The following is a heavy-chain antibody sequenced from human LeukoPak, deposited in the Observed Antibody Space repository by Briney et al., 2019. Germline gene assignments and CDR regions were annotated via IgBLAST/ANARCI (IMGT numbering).Heavy chain of an antibody. CDR2: IYPGDSDT. D-gene: IGHD2-2*01. CDR3: ARGGYCSSTSCQPTDWFDP. Sequence: GESLKISCKGSGYSFTSYWIGWVRQMPGKGLEWMGIIYPGDSDTRYSPSFQGQVTISADKSISTAYLQWSSLEASDTAMYYCARGGYCSSTSCQPTDWFDPWGQGTLVTVSS. CDR1: GYSFTSYW. J-gene: IGHJ5*02. V-gene: IGHV5-51*01.